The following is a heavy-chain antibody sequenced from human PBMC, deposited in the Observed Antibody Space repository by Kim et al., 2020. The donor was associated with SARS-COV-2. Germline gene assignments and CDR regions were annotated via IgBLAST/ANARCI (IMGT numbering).Heavy chain of an antibody. CDR2: IIPILGIA. V-gene: IGHV1-69*04. Sequence: SVKVSCKASGGTFSSYAISWVRQAPGQGLEWMGRIIPILGIANYAQKFQGRVTITADKSTSTAYMELSSLRSEDTAVYYCATSPWGIVVVPAASKNHNWFDPWGQGTLVTVSS. CDR3: ATSPWGIVVVPAASKNHNWFDP. J-gene: IGHJ5*02. CDR1: GGTFSSYA. D-gene: IGHD2-2*01.